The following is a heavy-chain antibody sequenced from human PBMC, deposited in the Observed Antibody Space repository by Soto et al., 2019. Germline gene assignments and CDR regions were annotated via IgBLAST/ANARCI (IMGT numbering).Heavy chain of an antibody. CDR2: IWSDGNNR. D-gene: IGHD1-1*01. J-gene: IGHJ4*02. Sequence: QVQLVESGGGVVQPGRSLRLSCAASGFMFSNHGMHWVRQAPGKGLEWVAVIWSDGNNRYYADSVKGRFTISRDNSKNTLYLQMNRLKAGDKAVYYWWRGDHWNDEASDYRGQGTLVTVSS. V-gene: IGHV3-33*01. CDR3: WRGDHWNDEASDY. CDR1: GFMFSNHG.